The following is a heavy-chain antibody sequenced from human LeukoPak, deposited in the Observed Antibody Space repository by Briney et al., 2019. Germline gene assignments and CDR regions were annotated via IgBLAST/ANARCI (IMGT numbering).Heavy chain of an antibody. Sequence: GESLKISCNGSGYXFTSYWISWVRQMPGKGLEWMGRIDPSDSYTNYSPSFQGHVTISADKSISTVYLQWSSLKASDTAMYYCARHSAGIVVAGKWGQGTLVTVSS. CDR1: GYXFTSYW. CDR3: ARHSAGIVVAGK. CDR2: IDPSDSYT. V-gene: IGHV5-10-1*01. D-gene: IGHD6-19*01. J-gene: IGHJ4*02.